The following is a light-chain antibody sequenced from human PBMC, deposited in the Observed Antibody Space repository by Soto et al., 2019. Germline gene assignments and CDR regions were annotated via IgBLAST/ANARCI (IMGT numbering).Light chain of an antibody. CDR3: QQYNSYSPWT. CDR2: AAS. Sequence: DLQMTQSPSTLSASVGDRVTITCRSSQGISSYLAWYQQKPGKAPKLLIYAASTLQSGVPSRFSGSGSGTEFTLTISSLQPDDFATYYCQQYNSYSPWTFGQGTKVDI. V-gene: IGKV1-9*01. J-gene: IGKJ1*01. CDR1: QGISSY.